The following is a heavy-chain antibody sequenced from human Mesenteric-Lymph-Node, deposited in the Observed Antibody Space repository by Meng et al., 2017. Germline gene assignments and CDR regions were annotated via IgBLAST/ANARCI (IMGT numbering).Heavy chain of an antibody. CDR3: ARVTKFDGMDV. D-gene: IGHD4-11*01. CDR1: GASVSGYY. Sequence: ESLKISCSVSGASVSGYYWSWIRQPPGKGLEWIGYIYYSGSTNYNPSLKSRVTISVDTSKNQFSLKLSSVTAADTAVYYCARVTKFDGMDVWGQGTTVTVSS. CDR2: IYYSGST. V-gene: IGHV4-59*02. J-gene: IGHJ6*02.